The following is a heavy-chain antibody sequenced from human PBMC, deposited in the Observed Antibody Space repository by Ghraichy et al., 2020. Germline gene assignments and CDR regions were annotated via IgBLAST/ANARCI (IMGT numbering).Heavy chain of an antibody. Sequence: GESLNISCAASGFIFSGFWMHWVRQAPGKGLVWVSRIYSDGSGTSYADSVKGRFTISRDNAKNTLYLQMNTLRAEDTAVYYCARSPLSGMDVWGQGTTVTVSS. V-gene: IGHV3-74*01. J-gene: IGHJ6*02. CDR1: GFIFSGFW. CDR3: ARSPLSGMDV. CDR2: IYSDGSGT.